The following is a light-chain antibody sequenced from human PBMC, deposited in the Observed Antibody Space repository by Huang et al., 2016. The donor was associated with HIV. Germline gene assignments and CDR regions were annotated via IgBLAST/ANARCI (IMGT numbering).Light chain of an antibody. CDR3: QQYYTTPYT. J-gene: IGKJ2*01. CDR2: WAS. CDR1: QSIFFRSNSVNY. Sequence: DIVMTQSPDSLAVSLGERATINCKSSQSIFFRSNSVNYLAWYQQKPGRPPKLLIFWASTRASGVPDRFSCSGSGTDFTLTISSLQAEDVAVYYCQQYYTTPYTFGQGTKLDIK. V-gene: IGKV4-1*01.